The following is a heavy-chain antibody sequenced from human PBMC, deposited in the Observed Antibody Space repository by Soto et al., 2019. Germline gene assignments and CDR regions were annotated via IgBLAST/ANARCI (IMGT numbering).Heavy chain of an antibody. D-gene: IGHD2-8*01. CDR3: ARGDSTDCSNGVCSFFYNHDMEV. CDR2: INPKSGGT. J-gene: IGHJ6*02. Sequence: ATVKVSCKASGYSFTDYHIHWVRQAPGQGLEWLGRINPKSGGTSTAQKFQGWVTMTTDTSISTASMELTRLTSDDTAIYYCARGDSTDCSNGVCSFFYNHDMEVWGQ. CDR1: GYSFTDYH. V-gene: IGHV1-2*04.